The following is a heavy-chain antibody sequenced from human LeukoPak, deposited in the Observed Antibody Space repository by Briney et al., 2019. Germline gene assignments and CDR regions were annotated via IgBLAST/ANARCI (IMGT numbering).Heavy chain of an antibody. CDR3: AKDLYGGHFDY. Sequence: PGGSLRLSCAASGLTFRNYAMNWVRQAPGKGLEWISIISGSGGTTYYADSVKGRFTISRDNSKNTLYLQMNSLRAEDTAVYYCAKDLYGGHFDYWGQGTLVTVSS. V-gene: IGHV3-23*01. CDR1: GLTFRNYA. J-gene: IGHJ4*02. D-gene: IGHD4-23*01. CDR2: ISGSGGTT.